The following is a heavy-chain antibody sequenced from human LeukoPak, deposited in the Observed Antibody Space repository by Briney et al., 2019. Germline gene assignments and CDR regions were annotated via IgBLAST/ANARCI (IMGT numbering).Heavy chain of an antibody. V-gene: IGHV3-21*06. CDR2: ISSTSSYI. J-gene: IGHJ3*02. Sequence: GGSLRLSCAASGFTFSRYTMNWVRQAPGRGLEWVSAISSTSSYIYYADSVKGRFTISRDNAKSSLYLEMNSLGAEDAAVYYCATLAAATIWGQGTMVTVSS. CDR3: ATLAAATI. CDR1: GFTFSRYT. D-gene: IGHD6-13*01.